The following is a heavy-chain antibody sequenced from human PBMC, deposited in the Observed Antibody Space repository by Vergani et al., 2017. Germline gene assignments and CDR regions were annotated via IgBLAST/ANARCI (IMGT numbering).Heavy chain of an antibody. CDR2: IYYSGST. Sequence: QVQLQESGPGLVKPSETLSLTCTVSGGSISSYYWSWIRQPPGKGLEWIGYIYYSGSTNYNPSLKSRVTISVDTSKNQFALKLSSVTAADTAVYYCAKYKLPLSPDAFDIWGQGTMVTVSS. J-gene: IGHJ3*02. CDR3: AKYKLPLSPDAFDI. D-gene: IGHD2-2*01. V-gene: IGHV4-59*01. CDR1: GGSISSYY.